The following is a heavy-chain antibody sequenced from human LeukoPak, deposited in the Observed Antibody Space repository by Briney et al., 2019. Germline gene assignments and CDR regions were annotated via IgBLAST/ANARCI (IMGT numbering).Heavy chain of an antibody. Sequence: PSETLSLTCAVSAASFSSHYWTWIRQPPGKGLEWIGYISYIGSTNYNPSLKSRVTISIDTSRNQFSLKLRSVTAADTAVYYCARDLVTVTKGFDIWSQGTMVSVSS. CDR2: ISYIGST. CDR1: AASFSSHY. D-gene: IGHD4-17*01. J-gene: IGHJ3*02. CDR3: ARDLVTVTKGFDI. V-gene: IGHV4-59*11.